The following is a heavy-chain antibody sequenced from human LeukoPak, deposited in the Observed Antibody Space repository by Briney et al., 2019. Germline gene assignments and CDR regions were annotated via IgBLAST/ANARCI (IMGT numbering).Heavy chain of an antibody. V-gene: IGHV3-7*01. D-gene: IGHD3-22*01. CDR3: ATYSSLNRREFQY. J-gene: IGHJ1*01. CDR2: IKTDGSEK. Sequence: NPGGSLRLSCEGSGGTFSNYWMGWVRQAPGKGLQWVANIKTDGSEKYYVDSVKGRFTISRDNAKNSLYLQMNSLRAEDTAVYYCATYSSLNRREFQYWGQGTLLTVSS. CDR1: GGTFSNYW.